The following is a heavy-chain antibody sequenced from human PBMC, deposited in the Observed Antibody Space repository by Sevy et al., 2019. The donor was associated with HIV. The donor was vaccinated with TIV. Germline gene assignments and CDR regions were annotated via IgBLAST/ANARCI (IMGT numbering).Heavy chain of an antibody. V-gene: IGHV3-15*01. CDR2: IKSESDGGTV. Sequence: GGSLRLSCVVSGLDFKEAWMTWVRQAPGKGLEWVGRIKSESDGGTVDYAAPVKIRFTISRDDSRNKLFLEMDSLKTEDTSVYYCAKHHIVLGGMYVWGQGTTVTVSS. CDR1: GLDFKEAW. CDR3: AKHHIVLGGMYV. J-gene: IGHJ6*02. D-gene: IGHD2-21*01.